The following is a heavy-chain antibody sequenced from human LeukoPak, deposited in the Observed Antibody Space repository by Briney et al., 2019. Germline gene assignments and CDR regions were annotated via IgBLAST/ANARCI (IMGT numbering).Heavy chain of an antibody. CDR3: ARQNESHKYWFGP. CDR1: GGSITSYY. J-gene: IGHJ5*02. V-gene: IGHV4-59*08. Sequence: SETLSLTCSVSGGSITSYYWSWIRQPPGKGLEWIGYIYYSGSTNYNPSLKSRVTISVDTSKNQFSLKLSSVTAADTAVYYCARQNESHKYWFGPWGQGTLVTVSS. CDR2: IYYSGST.